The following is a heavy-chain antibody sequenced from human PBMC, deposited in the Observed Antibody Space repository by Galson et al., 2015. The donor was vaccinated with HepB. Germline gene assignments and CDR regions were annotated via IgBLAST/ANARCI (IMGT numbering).Heavy chain of an antibody. CDR3: ARDGGDRGFDY. J-gene: IGHJ4*02. V-gene: IGHV3-33*01. CDR2: IWYDGSNK. D-gene: IGHD4-17*01. CDR1: GFTFSSYG. Sequence: SLRLSCAASGFTFSSYGMHWVRQAPGKGLEWVAVIWYDGSNKYYADSVKGRFTISRDNSKNTLYLQMNSLRAEDTAVYYCARDGGDRGFDYWGQGTLVTVSS.